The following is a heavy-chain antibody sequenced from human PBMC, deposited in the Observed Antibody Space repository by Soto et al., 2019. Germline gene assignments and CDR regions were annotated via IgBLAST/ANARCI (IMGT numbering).Heavy chain of an antibody. Sequence: QVRLQESGPGLVKPSQTLSLTCTVSGGSMRSGSYYWSWVRQHPGKGLEWIGYIYYSGSAYYNPSLQSRVTISVDTSMNQFSLTLNAVTAADTAVYYCARIDPSPRCQWSLSYYFDSWGQGTLVTVSS. CDR3: ARIDPSPRCQWSLSYYFDS. J-gene: IGHJ4*02. D-gene: IGHD3-3*01. CDR1: GGSMRSGSYY. CDR2: IYYSGSA. V-gene: IGHV4-31*03.